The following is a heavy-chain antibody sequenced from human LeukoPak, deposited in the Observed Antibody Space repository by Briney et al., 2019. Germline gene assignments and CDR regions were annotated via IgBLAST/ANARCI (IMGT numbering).Heavy chain of an antibody. D-gene: IGHD2-15*01. CDR3: ARGQCSGGSCYPKGNNDY. V-gene: IGHV1-2*02. CDR1: GYTITDYY. J-gene: IGHJ4*02. CDR2: INPNNGGT. Sequence: GASVNVSFKASGYTITDYYIQWMRQVPGQGREWVGYINPNNGGTKYAQRFQGRVTMTRDTSINTAFMEVSSLATDDTAVYYCARGQCSGGSCYPKGNNDYWGQGTLVTVSS.